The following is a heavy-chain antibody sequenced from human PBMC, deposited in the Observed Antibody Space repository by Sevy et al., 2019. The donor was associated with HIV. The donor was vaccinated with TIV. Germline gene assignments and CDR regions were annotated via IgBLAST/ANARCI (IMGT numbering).Heavy chain of an antibody. CDR1: GFTFDDYA. J-gene: IGHJ3*02. Sequence: GGSLRLSCAASGFTFDDYAMHWVRQAPGKGLEWVSGISWNSGSIGYADSVKGRFTISRDNAKNSLYLQMNSLRAEDTALDYWAKDGNGMIVPGVAFDIWGQGTMVTVSS. D-gene: IGHD3-22*01. CDR3: AKDGNGMIVPGVAFDI. CDR2: ISWNSGSI. V-gene: IGHV3-9*01.